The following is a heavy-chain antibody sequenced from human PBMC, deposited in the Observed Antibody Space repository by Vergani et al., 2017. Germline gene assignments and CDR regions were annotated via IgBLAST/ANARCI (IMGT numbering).Heavy chain of an antibody. J-gene: IGHJ6*02. CDR1: GYTFTGYY. CDR3: ARDAPASSSWYRDYYYGMDV. CDR2: INPNSGGT. Sequence: QVQLVQSGAEVKKPGASVKVSCKASGYTFTGYYMHWVRQAPGQGLEWMGWINPNSGGTNYAQKFQGRVTMTRDTSISTAYMELSRLRSDDTAVYYCARDAPASSSWYRDYYYGMDVWGQGTTVTVSS. V-gene: IGHV1-2*02. D-gene: IGHD6-13*01.